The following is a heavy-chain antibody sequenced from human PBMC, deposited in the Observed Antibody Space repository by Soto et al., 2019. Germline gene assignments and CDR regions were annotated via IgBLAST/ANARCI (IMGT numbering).Heavy chain of an antibody. CDR1: GYTFTSYG. Sequence: QVHLVQSGAEVKKPGASVKVSCKGSGYTFTSYGITWVRQAPGQGLEWMGWISAHNGNTDYAQKLQGRVTVTRNTSTSTAYMELRSLRSDDTAVYYCARGRYGDYWGQGALVTVSS. V-gene: IGHV1-18*01. J-gene: IGHJ4*02. D-gene: IGHD1-1*01. CDR3: ARGRYGDY. CDR2: ISAHNGNT.